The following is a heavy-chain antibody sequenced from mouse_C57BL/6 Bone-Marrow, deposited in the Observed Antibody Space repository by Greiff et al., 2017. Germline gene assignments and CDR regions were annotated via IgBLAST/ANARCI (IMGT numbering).Heavy chain of an antibody. V-gene: IGHV1-81*01. CDR2: IYPRSGNT. CDR3: ANSTIVDAIDY. Sequence: VQLQQSGAELARPGASVKLSCKASGYTFTSYGISWVKQRPGQGLEWIGEIYPRSGNTYYNEKFKGKATLTADKSSSTAYMELRSLASEDYAVYLCANSTIVDAIDYWGQGTTLTVSS. CDR1: GYTFTSYG. D-gene: IGHD2-12*01. J-gene: IGHJ2*01.